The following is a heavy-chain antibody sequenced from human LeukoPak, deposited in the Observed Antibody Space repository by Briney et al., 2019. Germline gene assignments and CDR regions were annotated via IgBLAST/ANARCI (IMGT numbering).Heavy chain of an antibody. V-gene: IGHV4-59*12. CDR2: IHYNGTT. CDR1: GASMGTYF. CDR3: ARGQDWRKPWTYYYDSSGYYRRSYYFDY. D-gene: IGHD3-22*01. J-gene: IGHJ4*02. Sequence: SETLSLTCTVSGASMGTYFWTWIRQPSGKGLEWIGFIHYNGTTNYNPSLKSRVTISVDTSKNQFSLKLSSVTAADTAVYYCARGQDWRKPWTYYYDSSGYYRRSYYFDYWGQGTLVTVSS.